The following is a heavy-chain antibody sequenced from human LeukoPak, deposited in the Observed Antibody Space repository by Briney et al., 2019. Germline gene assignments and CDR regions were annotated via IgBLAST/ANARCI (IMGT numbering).Heavy chain of an antibody. CDR1: GGSFSGYY. D-gene: IGHD6-13*01. Sequence: SETQSLTCAVYGGSFSGYYWSWIRRPPGKGLEWIGEINHSGSTNYNPSLKSRVTISVDTSKNQFSLKLSSVTAADTAVYYCARGLSAAPPGRYWGQGTLVTVSS. CDR2: INHSGST. J-gene: IGHJ4*02. CDR3: ARGLSAAPPGRY. V-gene: IGHV4-34*01.